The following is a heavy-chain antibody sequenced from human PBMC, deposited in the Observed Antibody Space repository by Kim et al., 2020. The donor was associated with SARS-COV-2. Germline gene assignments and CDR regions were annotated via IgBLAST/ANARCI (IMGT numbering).Heavy chain of an antibody. CDR1: GGSISSSSYY. V-gene: IGHV4-39*01. D-gene: IGHD2-2*01. Sequence: SETLSLTCTVSGGSISSSSYYWVWIRQPPGKGLEWIGSIYYSGSTYYNPSLKSRVTISVDTSKNQFSLKLSSVTAADTAVYYCARQLGYCSSTSCRNNWFERGGQGTLVSVSS. CDR3: ARQLGYCSSTSCRNNWFER. J-gene: IGHJ5*02. CDR2: IYYSGST.